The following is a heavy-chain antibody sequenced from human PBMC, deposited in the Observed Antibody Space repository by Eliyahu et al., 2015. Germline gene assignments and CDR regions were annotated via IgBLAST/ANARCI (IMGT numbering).Heavy chain of an antibody. V-gene: IGHV3-21*06. CDR1: GFDFSAYT. J-gene: IGHJ4*02. D-gene: IGHD5-12*01. CDR3: TRDRRGYDFTFDY. Sequence: CEASGFDFSAYTMNWVRQAPGKGLEWVSSVSPSSSYIYYTDSVEGRFTISRDDAKNSLSLQLKNLRVEDTAVYYCTRDRRGYDFTFDYWGQGSLVTVSS. CDR2: VSPSSSYI.